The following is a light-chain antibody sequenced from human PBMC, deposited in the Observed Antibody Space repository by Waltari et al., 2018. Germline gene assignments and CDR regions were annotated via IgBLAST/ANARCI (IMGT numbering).Light chain of an antibody. J-gene: IGLJ2*01. CDR2: NTD. CDR1: ASTIGRTS. CDR3: ASWDDNLSGL. Sequence: HSLLTQPPSASGTPGQGVTISCSVSASTIGRTSVTWYQQVPGMAPKLLIYNTDQRPSGVPDRFSGSKSGTSASLVISGLQSDDEAEYYCASWDDNLSGLFGGGTKLTVL. V-gene: IGLV1-44*01.